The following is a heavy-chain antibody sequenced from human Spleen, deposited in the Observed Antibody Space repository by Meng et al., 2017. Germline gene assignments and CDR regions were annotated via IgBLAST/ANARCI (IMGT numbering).Heavy chain of an antibody. J-gene: IGHJ5*02. Sequence: QVQLVESGGGVVQPGRSLRLSCAASGFIFRNYAMHWVRQAPGKGLEWVAVISYDGSYKNYADSVKGRFTISRDNSKNTLYLQMDSLRAEDTAVYYCAREISTRQIGGVDPWGQGTLVTVSS. D-gene: IGHD2-2*01. CDR3: AREISTRQIGGVDP. CDR2: ISYDGSYK. V-gene: IGHV3-30-3*01. CDR1: GFIFRNYA.